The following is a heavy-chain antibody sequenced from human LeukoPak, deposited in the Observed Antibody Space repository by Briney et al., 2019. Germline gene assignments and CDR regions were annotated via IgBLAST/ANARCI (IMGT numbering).Heavy chain of an antibody. CDR3: VTGGRQAVMTY. D-gene: IGHD2-21*01. Sequence: PGGSLRLSCAASGFTFNTYTMNWVRQAPGKGLEWVSYISSGSSSKDYADSVKGRFTVSRDNARKSLFLQMNSLRVEDTAVYYCVTGGRQAVMTYWGQGTLVTVSS. CDR2: ISSGSSSK. J-gene: IGHJ4*02. CDR1: GFTFNTYT. V-gene: IGHV3-48*01.